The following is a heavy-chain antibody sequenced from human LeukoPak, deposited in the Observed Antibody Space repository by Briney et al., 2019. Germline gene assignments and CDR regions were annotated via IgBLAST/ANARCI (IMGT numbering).Heavy chain of an antibody. CDR2: IYYSGST. J-gene: IGHJ5*02. CDR1: GGSISSYY. Sequence: SSETLSLTCTVSGGSISSYYWSCIRQPPGKGLEWIGYIYYSGSTNYNPSLKSRVTISVDTSKNQFSLKLSSVTAADTAVYYCARGVVAARFWFDPWGQGTLVTASS. CDR3: ARGVVAARFWFDP. D-gene: IGHD2-15*01. V-gene: IGHV4-59*01.